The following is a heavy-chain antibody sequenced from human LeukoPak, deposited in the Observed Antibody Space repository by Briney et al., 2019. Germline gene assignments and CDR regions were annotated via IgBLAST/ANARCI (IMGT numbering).Heavy chain of an antibody. Sequence: ASVKVSCKASGYTFTGYYMHWVRQAPGQGLEWMGWINPNRGAKNDAQKFHGRVTMPRDTSISTAYSELGRLRSDDTGVYYCARVRVYSSVWYGTPGKWFDPWGQGTLVTVSS. J-gene: IGHJ5*02. D-gene: IGHD6-19*01. V-gene: IGHV1-2*02. CDR2: INPNRGAK. CDR3: ARVRVYSSVWYGTPGKWFDP. CDR1: GYTFTGYY.